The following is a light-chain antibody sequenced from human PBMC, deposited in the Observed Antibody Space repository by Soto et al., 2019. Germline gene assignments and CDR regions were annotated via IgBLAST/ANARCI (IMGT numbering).Light chain of an antibody. CDR1: QSVLYSSNNKNY. CDR2: WAS. V-gene: IGKV4-1*01. J-gene: IGKJ4*01. CDR3: QQYYSTSLT. Sequence: DIVMTQSPDSLAVSLGERATINCKSSQSVLYSSNNKNYLAWYQQKPGQPPKLLIHWASTRESGVPDRFSGSGSGTDFTLTISSPQAEDVAVYYCQQYYSTSLTFGGGTKVEIK.